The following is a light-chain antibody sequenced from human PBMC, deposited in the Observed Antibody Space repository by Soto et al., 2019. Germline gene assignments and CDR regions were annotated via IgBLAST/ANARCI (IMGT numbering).Light chain of an antibody. Sequence: DIQMTQSPSTLSATVGDSVTITCRASQSIRNWLAWYQQKPGKAPKFLIYDASSLESGVPTRFRGRGSGTEFTLTITNLQPDDFATYYCQQYHTYSWTFGQGTKVEIK. V-gene: IGKV1-5*01. CDR2: DAS. CDR1: QSIRNW. J-gene: IGKJ1*01. CDR3: QQYHTYSWT.